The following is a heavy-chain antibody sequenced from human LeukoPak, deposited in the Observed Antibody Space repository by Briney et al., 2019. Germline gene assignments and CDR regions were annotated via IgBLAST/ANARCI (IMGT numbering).Heavy chain of an antibody. CDR1: GFTFSSYS. D-gene: IGHD3-16*01. CDR2: IRSSSSTI. Sequence: PGGSLRLSCAASGFTFSSYSMNWVRQAPGKGLEWVSYIRSSSSTIYYADSVKGRFTISRDNAKNSLYLQMNSLRVDDTAVYYCARGRFGLSLDYWGQGTLVTVSP. CDR3: ARGRFGLSLDY. J-gene: IGHJ4*02. V-gene: IGHV3-48*01.